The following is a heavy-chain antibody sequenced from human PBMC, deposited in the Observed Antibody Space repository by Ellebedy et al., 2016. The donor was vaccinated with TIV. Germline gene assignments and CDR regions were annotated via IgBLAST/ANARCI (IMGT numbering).Heavy chain of an antibody. CDR2: IGTNSGKT. Sequence: GESLKISXVASGFKFSIYTMNWVRQAPGKGLEWVSYIGTNSGKTYFADSVKGRFTVSRDNAKNSLYLQMNSLRAEDTAVYYCARVRRDGSAAYWGQGTLVTVSS. J-gene: IGHJ4*02. D-gene: IGHD5-24*01. CDR1: GFKFSIYT. CDR3: ARVRRDGSAAY. V-gene: IGHV3-48*01.